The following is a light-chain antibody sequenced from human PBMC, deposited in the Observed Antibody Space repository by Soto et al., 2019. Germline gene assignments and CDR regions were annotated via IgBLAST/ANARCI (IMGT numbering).Light chain of an antibody. CDR2: SAS. J-gene: IGKJ5*01. V-gene: IGKV1-9*01. CDR1: QGISNS. Sequence: DVQLTQSPSFMSLSAGDRVTITCRASQGISNSLAWYQQKPGKAPKLLIYSASTLQSGVPSRFSGGFSGTEFTLTISSLQPEDFATYYCQQHYRYPITFGQGTRVEIK. CDR3: QQHYRYPIT.